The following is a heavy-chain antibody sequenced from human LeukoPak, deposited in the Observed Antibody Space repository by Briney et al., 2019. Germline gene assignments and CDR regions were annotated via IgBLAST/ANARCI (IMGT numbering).Heavy chain of an antibody. J-gene: IGHJ5*02. V-gene: IGHV3-48*03. CDR3: ARDPVQLERKDDWFDP. CDR1: GFIFSSYE. Sequence: PGGSLRLSCAASGFIFSSYEMNWVRQAPGKGLEWLSYISSSGSTIYYADSVKGRFTISRDNSKNSLYLQMNSLRAEDTAVYYCARDPVQLERKDDWFDPWGQGTLVTVSS. CDR2: ISSSGSTI. D-gene: IGHD1-1*01.